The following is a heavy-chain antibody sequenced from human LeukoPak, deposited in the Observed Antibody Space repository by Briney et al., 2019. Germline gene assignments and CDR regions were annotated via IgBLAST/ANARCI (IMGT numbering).Heavy chain of an antibody. CDR1: GYTFTGYY. D-gene: IGHD1-26*01. V-gene: IGHV1-2*02. Sequence: ASVKVSCKASGYTFTGYYMHWVRQAPGQGLEWMGWINPNSGGTNYAQKFQGRVIMTRDTSISTAYMELSRLRSDDTAVYYCARDRGGSYYYYYMDVWGKGTTVTISS. CDR2: INPNSGGT. CDR3: ARDRGGSYYYYYMDV. J-gene: IGHJ6*03.